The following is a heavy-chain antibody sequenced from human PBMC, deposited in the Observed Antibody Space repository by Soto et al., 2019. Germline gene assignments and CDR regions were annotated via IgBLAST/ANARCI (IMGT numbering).Heavy chain of an antibody. D-gene: IGHD2-2*01. CDR1: GGSFSGYY. CDR3: ARVYLYCSSTSCRNWFDP. CDR2: INHSGST. V-gene: IGHV4-34*01. Sequence: QVQLQQWGAGLLKPSETLSLTCAVYGGSFSGYYWSWIRQPPGKGLEWIGEINHSGSTNYNPSLKSRVTISVDTSKNQFSLKLSSVTAADTAVYYCARVYLYCSSTSCRNWFDPWGQGTLVTVSS. J-gene: IGHJ5*02.